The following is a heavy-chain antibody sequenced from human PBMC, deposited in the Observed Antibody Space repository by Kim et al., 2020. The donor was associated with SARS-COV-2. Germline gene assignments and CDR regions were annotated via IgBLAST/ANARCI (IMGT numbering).Heavy chain of an antibody. CDR1: GFTFSNYG. CDR2: IRGDGADK. CDR3: AKCPSHWGSDAFDI. D-gene: IGHD3-16*01. V-gene: IGHV3-30*02. Sequence: GGSLRLSCAASGFTFSNYGMHWVRQAPGKGLEWVAYIRGDGADKYYADSVKGRFTISRDNSKNILYLQMDSLRAEDTAVYYCAKCPSHWGSDAFDIWG. J-gene: IGHJ3*02.